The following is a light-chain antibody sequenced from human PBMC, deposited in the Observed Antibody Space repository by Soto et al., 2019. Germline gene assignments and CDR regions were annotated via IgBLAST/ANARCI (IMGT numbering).Light chain of an antibody. Sequence: EIVLTQSPGTLSLSPGERATLSCRASQSVSSSFLAWYQQKPGQAPSLLIHGASSRATGIPDRFSGSGSGTDFTLTISRLEPEDFAVYYCQQYGGSPPYTFGQGTKLEI. CDR2: GAS. J-gene: IGKJ2*01. V-gene: IGKV3-20*01. CDR3: QQYGGSPPYT. CDR1: QSVSSSF.